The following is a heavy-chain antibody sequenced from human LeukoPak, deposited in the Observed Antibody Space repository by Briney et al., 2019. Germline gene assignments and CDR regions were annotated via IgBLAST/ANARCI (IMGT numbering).Heavy chain of an antibody. J-gene: IGHJ1*01. Sequence: PSETLSLTCSGSGYSVTSGHWSWIRQPPGKGLEWIGYIYDSGITDYNPSVKSRLTMSVDTSNNQFSLDLSSVTAADTAVYYCAGRGHRYSRDWGQGILVTVSS. CDR2: IYDSGIT. CDR3: AGRGHRYSRD. V-gene: IGHV4-4*09. D-gene: IGHD2-15*01. CDR1: GYSVTSGH.